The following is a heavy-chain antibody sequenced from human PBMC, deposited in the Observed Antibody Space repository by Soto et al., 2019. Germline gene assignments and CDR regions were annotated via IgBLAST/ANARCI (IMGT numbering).Heavy chain of an antibody. Sequence: SETLSLTCTVSGDSISGGASFWGWIRQPPGKGLEWIANVYYSGSSYYNPSLKSRLTISVDTTKNQFSLQLKSMTAADTAVYYCAKLSCTSSTCYFPGWFDPWGQGTLVTVSS. J-gene: IGHJ5*02. CDR1: GDSISGGASF. CDR3: AKLSCTSSTCYFPGWFDP. D-gene: IGHD2-2*01. V-gene: IGHV4-31*03. CDR2: VYYSGSS.